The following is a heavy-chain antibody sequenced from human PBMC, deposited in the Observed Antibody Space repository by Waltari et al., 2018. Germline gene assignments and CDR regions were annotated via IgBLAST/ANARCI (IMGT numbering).Heavy chain of an antibody. D-gene: IGHD3-10*01. CDR1: GFIVRRNY. V-gene: IGHV3-53*01. CDR3: VGHRFGSGSYFDY. Sequence: EVQVVESGGGLIQPGGSLRLSCAVSGFIVRRNYMRWVRQAPGKGLEWVSVIYSGGSSYYVDSVKGRFTISRDNSKNTIYLEMNSLRGEDTAVYFCVGHRFGSGSYFDYWGQGTPVTVSS. J-gene: IGHJ4*02. CDR2: IYSGGSS.